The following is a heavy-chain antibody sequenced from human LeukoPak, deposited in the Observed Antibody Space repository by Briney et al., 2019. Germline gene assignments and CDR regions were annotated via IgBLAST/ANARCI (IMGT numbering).Heavy chain of an antibody. J-gene: IGHJ4*02. CDR2: MDPNSGGT. CDR1: GYTFTGYY. Sequence: ASVTVSRKASGYTFTGYYMHWVRQAPAQGLEWMGRMDPNSGGTNYEQTSQGRVTMTMDTSISTAYMELSRLRSDDTAAYYCARGAGQWLVRRADAEFDYWGQGTLVTVSS. V-gene: IGHV1-2*06. D-gene: IGHD6-19*01. CDR3: ARGAGQWLVRRADAEFDY.